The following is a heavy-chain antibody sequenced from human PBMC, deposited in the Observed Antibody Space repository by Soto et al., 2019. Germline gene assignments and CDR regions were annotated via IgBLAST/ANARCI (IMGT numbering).Heavy chain of an antibody. CDR3: ARGPPDIVTGYTYYYYYGMDV. J-gene: IGHJ6*02. D-gene: IGHD3-9*01. Sequence: ASVKVSCKASGYTFTGYYMHWVRQAPGQGLEWMGWINPNSGGTNYAQKFQGWVTMTRDTSISTAYMELSRLRSDDTAVYYCARGPPDIVTGYTYYYYYGMDVWGQGTTVTVSS. V-gene: IGHV1-2*04. CDR1: GYTFTGYY. CDR2: INPNSGGT.